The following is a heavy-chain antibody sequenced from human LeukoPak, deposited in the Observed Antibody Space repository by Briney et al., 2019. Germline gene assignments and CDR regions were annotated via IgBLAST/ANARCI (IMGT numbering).Heavy chain of an antibody. CDR3: ARRAIPYSSSWYTGAFDP. J-gene: IGHJ5*02. D-gene: IGHD6-13*01. CDR1: GDSISSGSSYY. Sequence: SETLSLTCTVSGDSISSGSSYYWAWIRQPPGKGLEWIGTFYYSGSTYYNPSLKSRVTVSVDTSKNQFSLKVSSVTAADMAVYYCARRAIPYSSSWYTGAFDPWGQGTLVTVSS. CDR2: FYYSGST. V-gene: IGHV4-39*01.